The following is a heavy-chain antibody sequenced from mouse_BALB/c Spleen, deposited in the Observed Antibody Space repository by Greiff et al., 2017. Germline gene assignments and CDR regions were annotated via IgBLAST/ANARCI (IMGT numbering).Heavy chain of an antibody. V-gene: IGHV3-2*02. CDR1: GYSITSDYA. CDR2: ISYSGST. J-gene: IGHJ4*01. CDR3: ARSYYGSHAMDY. Sequence: DVQLQESGPGLVKPSQSLSLTCTVTGYSITSDYAWNWIRQFPGNKLEWMGYISYSGSTSYNPSLKSRISITRDTSKNQFFLQLNSVTTEDTATYYCARSYYGSHAMDYWGQGTSVTVSS. D-gene: IGHD1-1*01.